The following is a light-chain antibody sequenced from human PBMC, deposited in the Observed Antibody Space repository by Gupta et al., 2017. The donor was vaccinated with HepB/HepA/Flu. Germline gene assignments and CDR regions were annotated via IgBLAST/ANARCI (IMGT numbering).Light chain of an antibody. CDR1: PSVSRW. CDR3: QKDKSYST. Sequence: IQMTQSPSTLSASVGDRFTITCRASPSVSRWLAWYQQKPGKAPKLLRYKASRLESGVPSRGSGSGSGTEVTLNISSLQPDDFATYYCQKDKSYSTFGPGTKVNIK. CDR2: KAS. V-gene: IGKV1-5*03. J-gene: IGKJ3*01.